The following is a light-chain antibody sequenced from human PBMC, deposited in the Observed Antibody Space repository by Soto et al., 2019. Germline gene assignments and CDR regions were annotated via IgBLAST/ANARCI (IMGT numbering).Light chain of an antibody. CDR3: KQYNNWPWT. J-gene: IGKJ1*01. CDR2: GAS. CDR1: QSISSS. Sequence: EIVMTQSPVTLSVSPGERATLSCRASQSISSSLAWYQERPGQAPRFLIYGASTRATGIPARFSGSGSGTEFTLTISSLQSEDFAVYYCKQYNNWPWTFGQGTKVEI. V-gene: IGKV3-15*01.